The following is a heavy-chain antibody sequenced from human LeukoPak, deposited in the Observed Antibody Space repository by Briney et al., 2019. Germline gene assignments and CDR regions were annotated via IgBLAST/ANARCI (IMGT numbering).Heavy chain of an antibody. V-gene: IGHV3-7*03. CDR1: GSTFSRYW. CDR3: ARRSLGYGGTKPLDY. D-gene: IGHD4-23*01. J-gene: IGHJ4*02. Sequence: GGSLRLSCAASGSTFSRYWMSWVRQVPRKGLEWVANIKQDGGEIYYVDSVKGRFTISRDNAKNSLYLQMNCLRAEDAAVYYCARRSLGYGGTKPLDYWGQGTLVTVSS. CDR2: IKQDGGEI.